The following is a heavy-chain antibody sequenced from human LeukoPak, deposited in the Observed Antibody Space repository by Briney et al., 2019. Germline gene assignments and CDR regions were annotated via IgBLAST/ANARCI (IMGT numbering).Heavy chain of an antibody. CDR1: GFTFSSYA. Sequence: GRSLRLSCAASGFTFSSYAMHWVRQAPGKGLEWVAVISYDGSNKYYADSVKGRFTISRDNSKNTLYLQMNSLRAEDTAVYYCAREYTAMDDYYYYYGMDVWGQGTTVTVSS. V-gene: IGHV3-30-3*01. J-gene: IGHJ6*02. CDR2: ISYDGSNK. D-gene: IGHD5-18*01. CDR3: AREYTAMDDYYYYYGMDV.